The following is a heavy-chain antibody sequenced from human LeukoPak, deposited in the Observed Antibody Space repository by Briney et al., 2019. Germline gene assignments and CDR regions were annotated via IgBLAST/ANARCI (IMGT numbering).Heavy chain of an antibody. CDR2: IWYDGSNK. Sequence: QAGGSLRLSCAASGFIFSSYGMHWVRQAPGKGLEWVAVIWYDGSNKYYADSVKGRFTVSRDNSKNTLYLQMNSLRAEDTAVYYCARGTGEPDYWGQGTLVTVSS. D-gene: IGHD7-27*01. CDR3: ARGTGEPDY. J-gene: IGHJ4*02. CDR1: GFIFSSYG. V-gene: IGHV3-33*01.